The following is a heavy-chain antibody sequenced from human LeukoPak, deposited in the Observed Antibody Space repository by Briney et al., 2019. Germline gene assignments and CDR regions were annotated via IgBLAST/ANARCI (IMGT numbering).Heavy chain of an antibody. Sequence: GGSLRLSCAASGFTFSSYWMSWVRRAPGKGLEWVANIKQDGSGKYYVDSVKGRFTISRDNAKNSLYLQMNSLRAEDTAVYYCARDDCSSISCYHNWFDPWGQGTLVTVSS. J-gene: IGHJ5*02. CDR1: GFTFSSYW. V-gene: IGHV3-7*01. D-gene: IGHD2-2*01. CDR3: ARDDCSSISCYHNWFDP. CDR2: IKQDGSGK.